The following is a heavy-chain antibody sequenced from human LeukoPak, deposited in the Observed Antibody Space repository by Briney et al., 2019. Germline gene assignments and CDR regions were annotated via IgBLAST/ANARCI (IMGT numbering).Heavy chain of an antibody. CDR3: ARVGDYALKD. CDR2: IYTSGST. D-gene: IGHD3-16*01. J-gene: IGHJ4*02. CDR1: GGSFSGYY. V-gene: IGHV4-59*10. Sequence: SETLSLTCAVYGGSFSGYYWSWIRQPPGKGLEWIGRIYTSGSTNYNPSLKSRVTMSVDTSKNQFSLKLSSVTAADTAVYYCARVGDYALKDWGQGTLVTVSS.